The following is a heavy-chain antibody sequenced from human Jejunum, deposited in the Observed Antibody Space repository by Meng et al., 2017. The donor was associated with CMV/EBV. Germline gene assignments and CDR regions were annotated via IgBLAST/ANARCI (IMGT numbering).Heavy chain of an antibody. CDR2: IDYSGTT. Sequence: GGAIRSGGYVWGGGRQPPGKGLEWIGSIDYSGTTRYNPSLGSRVVISVDTSMNQLTLRLDSVTAADTAVYYCARDGEGRWLQLGCWGQGTLVTVSS. CDR3: ARDGEGRWLQLGC. V-gene: IGHV4-39*06. CDR1: GGAIRSGGYV. D-gene: IGHD5-24*01. J-gene: IGHJ4*02.